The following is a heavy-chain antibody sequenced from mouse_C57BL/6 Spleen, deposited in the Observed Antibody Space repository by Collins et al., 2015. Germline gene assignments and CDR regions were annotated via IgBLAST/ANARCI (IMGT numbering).Heavy chain of an antibody. CDR1: GYTFSDYN. V-gene: IGHV1-22*01. Sequence: EVQLQQSGPELVKPGASVKMSCKASGYTFSDYNMHWVKQSHGKSLEWIGYINPNNGGTIYNQKFKGKATLTVNKSASTAYMELRSLTSEDSAVHYCARGGLTTVVAPGAMDYWGQGTSVTVSS. J-gene: IGHJ4*01. CDR3: ARGGLTTVVAPGAMDY. CDR2: INPNNGGT. D-gene: IGHD1-1*01.